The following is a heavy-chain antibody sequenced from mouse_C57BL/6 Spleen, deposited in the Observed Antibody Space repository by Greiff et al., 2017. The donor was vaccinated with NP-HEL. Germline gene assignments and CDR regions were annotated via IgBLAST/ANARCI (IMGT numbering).Heavy chain of an antibody. CDR2: IDPSDSYT. J-gene: IGHJ1*03. D-gene: IGHD2-1*01. CDR3: ARRGYGNLYWYFDV. CDR1: GYTFTSYW. Sequence: QVQLQQPGAELVMPGASVKLSCKASGYTFTSYWMHWVKQRPGQGLEWIGEIDPSDSYTNYNQKFKGKSTLTVDKSSSTAYMQLSSLTSEDSAVYYCARRGYGNLYWYFDVWGTGTTVTVAS. V-gene: IGHV1-69*01.